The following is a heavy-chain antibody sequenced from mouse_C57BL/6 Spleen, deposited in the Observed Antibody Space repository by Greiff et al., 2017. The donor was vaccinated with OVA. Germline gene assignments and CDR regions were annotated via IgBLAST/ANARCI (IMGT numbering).Heavy chain of an antibody. D-gene: IGHD4-1*01. J-gene: IGHJ2*01. Sequence: EVQLVESGGGLVKPGGSLKLSCAASGFTFSDYGMHWVRQAPEKGLEWVAYISSGSSTIYYADTVKGRFTISRDNAKNTLFLQMTSLRSEDTAKYYCERLTGTFIDYWGQGTTLTVSS. CDR1: GFTFSDYG. V-gene: IGHV5-17*01. CDR2: ISSGSSTI. CDR3: ERLTGTFIDY.